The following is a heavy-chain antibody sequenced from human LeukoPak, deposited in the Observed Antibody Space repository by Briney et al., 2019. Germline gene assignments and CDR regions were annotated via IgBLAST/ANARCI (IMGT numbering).Heavy chain of an antibody. CDR2: IYYSGST. Sequence: PSETLSLTCTVSGGSISSSSYYWGWIRQPPGKGLEWIGSIYYSGSTYYNPSLKSRVTISVDTSKNQFSLKLSSVTAADTAVYYCARAGPKVYYMDVWGKGTTVTVSS. J-gene: IGHJ6*03. CDR3: ARAGPKVYYMDV. CDR1: GGSISSSSYY. V-gene: IGHV4-39*07.